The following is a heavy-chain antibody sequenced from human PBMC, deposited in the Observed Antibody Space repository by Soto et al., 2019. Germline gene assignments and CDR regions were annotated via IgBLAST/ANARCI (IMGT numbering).Heavy chain of an antibody. CDR1: GYSFTNYW. V-gene: IGHV5-51*01. J-gene: IGHJ4*02. CDR2: IYPGDSDT. Sequence: GESLKISCKGSGYSFTNYWIGWVRQMPGKGLEWMGIIYPGDSDTRYSPSFQGQVTISADKSISTAYLQWSSLKASDTAMYYCARHRNQGYFYGSSGYSPIDYWGQGTLVTVSS. D-gene: IGHD3-22*01. CDR3: ARHRNQGYFYGSSGYSPIDY.